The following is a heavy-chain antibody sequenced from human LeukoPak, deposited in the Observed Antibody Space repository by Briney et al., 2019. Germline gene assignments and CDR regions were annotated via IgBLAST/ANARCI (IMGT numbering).Heavy chain of an antibody. D-gene: IGHD4-17*01. CDR3: ARHTTVTTPFDY. CDR2: ISSSGSTI. J-gene: IGHJ4*02. V-gene: IGHV3-11*01. CDR1: GFTSVAYN. Sequence: PGGPWGLSGPASGFTSVAYNMGGFGQPPGRGWSGVSYISSSGSTIYYADSVKGRFTISRDNAKNSLYLQMNSLRAEDTAVYYCARHTTVTTPFDYWGQGTLVTVSS.